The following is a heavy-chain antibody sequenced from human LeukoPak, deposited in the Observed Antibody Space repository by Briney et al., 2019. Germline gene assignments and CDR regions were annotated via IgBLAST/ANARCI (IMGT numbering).Heavy chain of an antibody. CDR1: GYTFTHHG. Sequence: ASVRVSCKASGYTFTHHGITWVRQARGQGLEWMGWISAYNGDTHYAQNFQGRVTLTTDTSTSTAYMAVRSLRSDDTAVYYCARDPTNTSGRYAYFDYWGQGTLVTVSS. V-gene: IGHV1-18*01. J-gene: IGHJ4*02. D-gene: IGHD6-19*01. CDR3: ARDPTNTSGRYAYFDY. CDR2: ISAYNGDT.